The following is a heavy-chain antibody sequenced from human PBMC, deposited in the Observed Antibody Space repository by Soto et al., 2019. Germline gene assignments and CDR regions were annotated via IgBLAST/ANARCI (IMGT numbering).Heavy chain of an antibody. CDR2: ISYDGSNK. CDR3: ARDRYCSGGSGYSYYFDY. D-gene: IGHD2-15*01. J-gene: IGHJ4*02. Sequence: QVQLVESGGGVVQPGRSLRLSCAASGFTFSSYAMHWVRQAPGKGLEWVAVISYDGSNKYYADSVKGRFTISRDNSKNTLYLQMNSLRAEDTAVYYCARDRYCSGGSGYSYYFDYWGQGTLVTVSS. V-gene: IGHV3-30-3*01. CDR1: GFTFSSYA.